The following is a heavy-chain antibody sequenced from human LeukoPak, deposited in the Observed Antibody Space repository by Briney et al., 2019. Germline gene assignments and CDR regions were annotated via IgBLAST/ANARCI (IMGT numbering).Heavy chain of an antibody. CDR1: GFTFSNYW. CDR2: IDSDGIT. CDR3: ARGGHASVDY. D-gene: IGHD3-10*01. V-gene: IGHV3-74*01. J-gene: IGHJ4*02. Sequence: PGGSLRLSCAASGFTFSNYWMHWVRQAPGKGLVWVSCIDSDGITRYADSVKGRFTISRDDAENTLYLQMNSLRAEDTAVYYCARGGHASVDYWGQGTLVTASS.